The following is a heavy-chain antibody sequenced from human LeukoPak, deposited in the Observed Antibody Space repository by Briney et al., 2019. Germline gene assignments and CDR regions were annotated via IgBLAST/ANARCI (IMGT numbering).Heavy chain of an antibody. D-gene: IGHD1-7*01. J-gene: IGHJ6*02. V-gene: IGHV4-59*01. CDR1: GGSISSYY. CDR3: AGLEDWNYVSYYYCGMDV. Sequence: SETLSLTCTVSGGSISSYYWSWIRQPPGKGLEWIGDIYYSGSTNYNPSLKSRVTISVDTPKNQFSLKLSSVTAAHTAVYYCAGLEDWNYVSYYYCGMDVWGQGTTVTVSS. CDR2: IYYSGST.